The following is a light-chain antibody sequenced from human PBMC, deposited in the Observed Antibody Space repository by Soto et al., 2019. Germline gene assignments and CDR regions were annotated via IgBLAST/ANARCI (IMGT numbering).Light chain of an antibody. V-gene: IGKV3-15*01. Sequence: EIVMTQSPATLSVPPGESATLSCRASQSVTSNLAWYQQKPGQAPRLLIYGASTRATGIPARFSGSGSGAEFTLTISSLQSEDFAVYCCQQYNIWPLTFGGGTKVAI. CDR2: GAS. J-gene: IGKJ4*01. CDR1: QSVTSN. CDR3: QQYNIWPLT.